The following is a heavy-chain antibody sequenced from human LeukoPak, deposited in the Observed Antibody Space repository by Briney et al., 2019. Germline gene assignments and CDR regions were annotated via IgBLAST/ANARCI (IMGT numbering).Heavy chain of an antibody. J-gene: IGHJ4*02. CDR3: AKAPFCSGGSCYKTFDY. CDR1: VYTFTGYY. D-gene: IGHD2-15*01. Sequence: ASVKVSCKASVYTFTGYYMHWVRQTPGQGLEWMGWINPNSGGTNYAQKFQGRVTMTRDTSISTAYMELSRLRSDDTAVYYCAKAPFCSGGSCYKTFDYWGQGTLVTVSS. CDR2: INPNSGGT. V-gene: IGHV1-2*02.